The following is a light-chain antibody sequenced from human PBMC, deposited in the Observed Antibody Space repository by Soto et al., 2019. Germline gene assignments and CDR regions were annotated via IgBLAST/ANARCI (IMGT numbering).Light chain of an antibody. CDR1: QSISSSF. J-gene: IGKJ4*01. Sequence: EFVLTQSPGKLSLSPGDRATLSCRASQSISSSFLAWYQQKPGQAPRLLIYGASSRGTGIPDRFSGSGSGTDFTLTISRLEPEDFAVYYCQQYGSSPPLTFGGGTKVEIK. CDR3: QQYGSSPPLT. V-gene: IGKV3-20*01. CDR2: GAS.